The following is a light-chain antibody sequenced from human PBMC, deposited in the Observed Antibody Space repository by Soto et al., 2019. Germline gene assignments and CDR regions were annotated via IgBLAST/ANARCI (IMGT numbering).Light chain of an antibody. J-gene: IGKJ1*01. CDR1: QSVSSSY. Sequence: EIVLTQSPGTLSSSPGERATLSCRASQSVSSSYLAWYRQKPGQAPRLLIYAASSRATGIPDRFSGSGSGTDFTLTISRLEPEDFAVYYCQQYGSSSLTFGQGTKVEFK. CDR2: AAS. CDR3: QQYGSSSLT. V-gene: IGKV3-20*01.